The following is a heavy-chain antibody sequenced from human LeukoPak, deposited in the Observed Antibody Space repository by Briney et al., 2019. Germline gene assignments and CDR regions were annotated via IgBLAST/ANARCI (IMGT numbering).Heavy chain of an antibody. CDR2: IYPRDGST. CDR1: GYTFTNNY. Sequence: ASVEVSCKASGYTFTNNYLHWVRQAPGQGLEWMGMIYPRDGSTSYAQDFQGRVTVTRDTSTTTVHMELRGLRSEDTAVYYCARDQEGFDYWGQGTVVTVSS. J-gene: IGHJ4*02. CDR3: ARDQEGFDY. V-gene: IGHV1-46*01.